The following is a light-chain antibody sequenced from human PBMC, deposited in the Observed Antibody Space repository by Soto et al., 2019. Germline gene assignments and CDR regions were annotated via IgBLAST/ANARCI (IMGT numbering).Light chain of an antibody. V-gene: IGKV3D-7*01. J-gene: IGKJ2*01. CDR2: GAS. Sequence: EIVLTQSPGTLSLSPGERVTLSCRASQSVSSSYLTWYQQKPGQAPRLLIYGASTRATGIPARFSGSGSGTDFTLTISSLQPEDFAVYYCQQDYNLPMYTFGQGTKLEIK. CDR1: QSVSSSY. CDR3: QQDYNLPMYT.